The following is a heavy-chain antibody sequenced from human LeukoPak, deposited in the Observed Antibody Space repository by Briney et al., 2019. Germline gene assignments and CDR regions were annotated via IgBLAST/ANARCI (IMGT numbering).Heavy chain of an antibody. J-gene: IGHJ5*02. CDR2: ISYDGSNK. Sequence: HPGGSLRLSCAASGFTFSSYAMHWVRQAPGKGLEWVAVISYDGSNKYYADSVKGRFTISRDNSKNTLYLQMSSLRAEDTAVYYCAGAPREQQLNWFDPWGQGTLVTVSS. V-gene: IGHV3-30*04. CDR1: GFTFSSYA. D-gene: IGHD6-13*01. CDR3: AGAPREQQLNWFDP.